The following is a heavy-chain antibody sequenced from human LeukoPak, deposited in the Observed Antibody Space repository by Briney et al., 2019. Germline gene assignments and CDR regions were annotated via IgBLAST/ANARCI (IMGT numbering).Heavy chain of an antibody. D-gene: IGHD2-8*01. CDR2: IIPIFGTA. J-gene: IGHJ6*02. CDR1: GGTFSSYA. CDR3: ARGGGYCTNGVCYGAWASYYYYYGMDV. Sequence: GASVTVSCKASGGTFSSYAISWVRQAPGQGLEWMGGIIPIFGTANYAQKFQGRVTITADESTSTAYMELSSLRSEDTAVYYCARGGGYCTNGVCYGAWASYYYYYGMDVWGQGTTVTVSS. V-gene: IGHV1-69*13.